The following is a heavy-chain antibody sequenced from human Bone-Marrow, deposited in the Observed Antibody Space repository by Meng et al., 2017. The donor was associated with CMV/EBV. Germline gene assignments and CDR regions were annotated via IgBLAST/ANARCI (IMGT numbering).Heavy chain of an antibody. J-gene: IGHJ4*02. CDR1: GFSLSTSRMR. CDR2: IDWDDEK. Sequence: SGPTLVKPTQPLTLTCTFSGFSLSTSRMRVTWIRQPPGKALEWLARIDWDDEKFYSTSLKTRLTISKDTSKNQVVLTMTNMDPVDTATYYCAGTGVHFDYWGQGNLVNVSS. V-gene: IGHV2-70D*14. CDR3: AGTGVHFDY. D-gene: IGHD3-10*01.